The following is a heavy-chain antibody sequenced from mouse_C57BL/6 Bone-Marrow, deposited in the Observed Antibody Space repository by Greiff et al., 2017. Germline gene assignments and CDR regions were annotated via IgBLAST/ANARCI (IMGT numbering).Heavy chain of an antibody. CDR1: GFTFSDYG. D-gene: IGHD1-1*01. CDR2: ISNLAYSI. Sequence: EVKLVESGGGLVQPGGSLKLSCAASGFTFSDYGMAWVRQAPRKGPEWVAFISNLAYSIYYADTVTGRFTISRENAKNTLYLEMSSLRSEETAMYYCARQDYGSSPWFAYWGQWTLVTVSA. J-gene: IGHJ3*01. V-gene: IGHV5-15*01. CDR3: ARQDYGSSPWFAY.